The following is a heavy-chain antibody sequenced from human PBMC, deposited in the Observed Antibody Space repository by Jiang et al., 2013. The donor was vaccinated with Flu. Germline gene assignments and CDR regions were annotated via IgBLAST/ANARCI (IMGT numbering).Heavy chain of an antibody. D-gene: IGHD3-10*01. CDR3: ARAQDYYGSGSYYWYYFDY. V-gene: IGHV6-1*01. Sequence: AAWNWIRQSPSRGLEWLGRTYYRSKWYNDYAVSVKSRITINPDTSKNQFSLQLNSVTPEDTAVYYCARAQDYYGSGSYYWYYFDYWGQGTLVTVSS. CDR2: TYYRSKWYN. J-gene: IGHJ4*02. CDR1: AA.